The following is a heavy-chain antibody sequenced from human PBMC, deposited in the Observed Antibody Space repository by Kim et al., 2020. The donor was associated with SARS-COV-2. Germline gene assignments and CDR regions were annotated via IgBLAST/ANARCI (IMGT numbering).Heavy chain of an antibody. J-gene: IGHJ4*02. Sequence: YSPSFQGQVTISADKSISTAYLQWSSLKASDTAMYYCARHLAAAGNAADYWGQGTLVTVSS. V-gene: IGHV5-51*01. CDR3: ARHLAAAGNAADY. D-gene: IGHD6-13*01.